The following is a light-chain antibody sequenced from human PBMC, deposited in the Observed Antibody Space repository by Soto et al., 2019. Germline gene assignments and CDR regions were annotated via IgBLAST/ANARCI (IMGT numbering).Light chain of an antibody. CDR1: SSNIGAGYN. CDR2: DNS. CDR3: QSYDSSLSGFVV. V-gene: IGLV1-40*01. Sequence: QSVLTQPPSVSGAPGQRVTISCTGSSSNIGAGYNVHWYQQLPGTAPKLLIYDNSNRPSGVPDRFSGSKSGTSASLAITGLHAEDEADYYCQSYDSSLSGFVVFGGGTKLTVL. J-gene: IGLJ2*01.